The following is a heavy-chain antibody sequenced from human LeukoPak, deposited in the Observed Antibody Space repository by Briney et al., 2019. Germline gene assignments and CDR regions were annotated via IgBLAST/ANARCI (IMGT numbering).Heavy chain of an antibody. CDR2: ISWNSGSI. CDR3: AKGPRWLRFLDY. Sequence: PGRSLRLSCAASGFTFDDYAMHWVRQAPGKGLEWVSGISWNSGSIGYADSVKGRFTISRDNAKNSLYLQMNSLRAEDTALYYCAKGPRWLRFLDYWGQGTLVTVSS. CDR1: GFTFDDYA. V-gene: IGHV3-9*01. D-gene: IGHD5-12*01. J-gene: IGHJ4*02.